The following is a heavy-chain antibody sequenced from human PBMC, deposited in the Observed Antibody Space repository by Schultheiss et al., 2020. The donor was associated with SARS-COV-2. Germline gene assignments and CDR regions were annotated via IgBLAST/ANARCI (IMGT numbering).Heavy chain of an antibody. D-gene: IGHD6-19*01. J-gene: IGHJ4*02. CDR1: GGSISSYY. Sequence: SETLSLTCTVSGGSISSYYWSWIRQPPGKGLEWIGYIYYSGSTNYNPSLKSRVTISVDTSKNQFSLKLSSVTAADTAVYYCARGPNPGYSSGWYFDYWGQGTLVTVSS. V-gene: IGHV4-59*12. CDR2: IYYSGST. CDR3: ARGPNPGYSSGWYFDY.